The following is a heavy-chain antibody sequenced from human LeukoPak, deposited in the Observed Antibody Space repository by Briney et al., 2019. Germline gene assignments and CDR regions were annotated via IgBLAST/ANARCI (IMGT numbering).Heavy chain of an antibody. V-gene: IGHV3-30*02. J-gene: IGHJ4*02. D-gene: IGHD3-10*01. Sequence: GGSLRLSCAASGFTFSSYGMHWVRQAPGKGLEWVAFIRYDGSNKYYADSVKGRFTISRDNSKNTLYPQMNSLRAEDTAVYYCAEEWGLNYYGSGPFDYWGQGTLVTVSS. CDR2: IRYDGSNK. CDR1: GFTFSSYG. CDR3: AEEWGLNYYGSGPFDY.